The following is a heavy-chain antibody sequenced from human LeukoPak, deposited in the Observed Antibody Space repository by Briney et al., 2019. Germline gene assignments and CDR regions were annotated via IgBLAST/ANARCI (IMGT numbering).Heavy chain of an antibody. Sequence: PGGSLRLSCAASGFTFSSYAMSWVRQAPGKGLEWVSAISGSGGSTYYADSVKGRFTISRDNSKNTLYLQMNSLRAEDTAVYYCAKYPDYSGNSGIDYWGQGTLVTVSS. CDR2: ISGSGGST. CDR1: GFTFSSYA. CDR3: AKYPDYSGNSGIDY. J-gene: IGHJ4*02. D-gene: IGHD4-23*01. V-gene: IGHV3-23*01.